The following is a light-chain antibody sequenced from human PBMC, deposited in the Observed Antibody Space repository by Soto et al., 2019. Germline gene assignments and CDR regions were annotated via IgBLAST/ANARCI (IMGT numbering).Light chain of an antibody. CDR1: SSDVGGYNY. V-gene: IGLV2-14*01. CDR2: DVS. J-gene: IGLJ1*01. CDR3: DSYTSGSSYV. Sequence: QSALTQPASVSRSPGQSITISCTGTSSDVGGYNYVSWYQQHPGKAPKLMIYDVSYRPSGVSDRFSGSKSGNTASLTISGLQSEDEADYYCDSYTSGSSYVFGTGTKVTVL.